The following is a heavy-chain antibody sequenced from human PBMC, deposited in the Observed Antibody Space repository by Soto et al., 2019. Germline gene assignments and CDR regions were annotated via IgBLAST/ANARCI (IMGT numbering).Heavy chain of an antibody. V-gene: IGHV4-31*03. D-gene: IGHD6-13*01. CDR2: MYYSGST. CDR1: GGSINSGGYY. J-gene: IGHJ4*02. CDR3: ARGYRQSGYSSSWVFDY. Sequence: QVQLRESGPGLVKPSQTLALTCTVSGGSINSGGYYWNWIRQHPGKGLEWIRYMYYSGSTYNNPFLRSRVIISADTSENHFSLKLSSVTAADTAVYFCARGYRQSGYSSSWVFDYWGQGTLVNVSS.